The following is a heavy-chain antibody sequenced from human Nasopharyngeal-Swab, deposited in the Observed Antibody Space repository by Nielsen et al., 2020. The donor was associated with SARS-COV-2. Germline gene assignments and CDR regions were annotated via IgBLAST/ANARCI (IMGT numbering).Heavy chain of an antibody. J-gene: IGHJ5*02. CDR2: ISNSGSSI. CDR1: GFTFNDYY. CDR3: ARGPGFWEFCSGGSCYSSPFDP. Sequence: GESLKISCEASGFTFNDYYMSWIRQAPGKGLEWVSYISNSGSSIYYADSVKGRFTISRDNAKNSPSLQMNSLRAEDTAVYYCARGPGFWEFCSGGSCYSSPFDPWGQGTLVTVSS. D-gene: IGHD2-15*01. V-gene: IGHV3-11*04.